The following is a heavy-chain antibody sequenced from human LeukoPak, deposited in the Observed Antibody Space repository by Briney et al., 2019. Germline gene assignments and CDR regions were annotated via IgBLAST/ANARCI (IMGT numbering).Heavy chain of an antibody. J-gene: IGHJ4*02. CDR1: GGSISSYY. CDR2: IYYSGTT. Sequence: ETLSLTCTVSGGSISSYYWSWIRQPPGEGLEWIGYIYYSGTTNYNPSLKSRVTISVDTSKNQFSLKLRSVTAADTAVYYCARGVYIAAAQYGYWGQGTLVTVSS. D-gene: IGHD6-13*01. CDR3: ARGVYIAAAQYGY. V-gene: IGHV4-59*01.